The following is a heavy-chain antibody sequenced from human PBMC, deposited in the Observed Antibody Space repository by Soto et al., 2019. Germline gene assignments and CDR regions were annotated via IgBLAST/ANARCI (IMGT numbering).Heavy chain of an antibody. CDR3: ARGSGYCSSKSCYSRKGFDY. CDR1: GYTFTSYD. D-gene: IGHD2-2*01. Sequence: ASVKVSCKASGYTFTSYDINWVRQATGQGLEWMGWMNPNSGNTGYAQKFQGRVTMTRNTSISTAYMELSSLRSEDTAVYYCARGSGYCSSKSCYSRKGFDYWGQGTLVTVSS. J-gene: IGHJ4*02. CDR2: MNPNSGNT. V-gene: IGHV1-8*01.